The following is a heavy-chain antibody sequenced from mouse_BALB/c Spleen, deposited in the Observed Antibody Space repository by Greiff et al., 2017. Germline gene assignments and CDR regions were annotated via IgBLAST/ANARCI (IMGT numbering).Heavy chain of an antibody. J-gene: IGHJ3*01. Sequence: VQLQQSGPELVKPGASVKISCKASGYTFTDYNMHWVKQSHGKSLEWIGYIYPYNGGTGYNQKFKSKATLTVDNSSSTAYMELRSLTSEDSAVYYCARDYPFAYWGQGTLVTVSA. V-gene: IGHV1S29*02. CDR3: ARDYPFAY. D-gene: IGHD5-5*01. CDR1: GYTFTDYN. CDR2: IYPYNGGT.